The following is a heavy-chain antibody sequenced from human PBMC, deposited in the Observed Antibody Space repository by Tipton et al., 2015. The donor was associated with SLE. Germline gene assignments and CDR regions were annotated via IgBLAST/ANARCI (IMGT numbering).Heavy chain of an antibody. J-gene: IGHJ3*01. D-gene: IGHD3-10*01. CDR2: FYFSGSS. CDR1: GVSISTYY. Sequence: TLSLTCSVSGVSISTYYWSWIRQSPGKGLEWIGFFYFSGSSQYNPSLKSRVAISADTSNNQFSLELRSVTAADTAVYYCARHLGVIVAFEVWGQGTVLTVSS. V-gene: IGHV4-59*01. CDR3: ARHLGVIVAFEV.